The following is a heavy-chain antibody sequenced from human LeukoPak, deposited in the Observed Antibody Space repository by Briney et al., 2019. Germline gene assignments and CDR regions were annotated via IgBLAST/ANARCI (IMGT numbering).Heavy chain of an antibody. CDR3: AKDQGYFDY. CDR1: GFTFSGYA. Sequence: GGSLRLSCAASGFTFSGYAMHWVRQAPGKGLEWVAVISYDGSNKYYADSVKGRFTISRDNSKNTLYLQMNSLRAEDTAVYYCAKDQGYFDYLGQGTLVTVSS. CDR2: ISYDGSNK. V-gene: IGHV3-30-3*01. J-gene: IGHJ4*02.